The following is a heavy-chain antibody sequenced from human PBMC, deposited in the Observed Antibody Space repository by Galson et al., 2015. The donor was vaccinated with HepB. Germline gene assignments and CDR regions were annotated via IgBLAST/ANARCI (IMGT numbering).Heavy chain of an antibody. V-gene: IGHV3-48*03. J-gene: IGHJ4*02. D-gene: IGHD5-12*01. CDR1: GFTFSSYE. CDR3: ARDLNGFSGYDY. Sequence: SLRPSCAASGFTFSSYEMNWVRQAPGKGLEWVSYISSSGSTIYYADSVKGRFTISGDNSRNTLYLQMNSLRAEDTAVYYCARDLNGFSGYDYWGQGTLVTVSS. CDR2: ISSSGSTI.